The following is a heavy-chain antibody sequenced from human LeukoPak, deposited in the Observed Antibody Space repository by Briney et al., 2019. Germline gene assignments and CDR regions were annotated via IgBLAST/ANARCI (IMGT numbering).Heavy chain of an antibody. V-gene: IGHV1-46*01. J-gene: IGHJ4*02. D-gene: IGHD3-10*01. CDR3: AILWFGELPSFDY. CDR2: ISPSGGST. CDR1: GYTFTSYY. Sequence: GASVKVSCKASGYTFTSYYMHWVGQAPGQGLEWMGIISPSGGSTSYAQKFQGRVTMTRDTSTSTVYMELSSLRSEDTAVYYCAILWFGELPSFDYWGQGTLVTVSS.